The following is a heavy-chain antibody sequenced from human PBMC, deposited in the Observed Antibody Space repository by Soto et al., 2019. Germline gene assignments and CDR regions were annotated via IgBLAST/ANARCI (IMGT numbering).Heavy chain of an antibody. D-gene: IGHD3-10*01. V-gene: IGHV3-23*01. CDR1: GFTFSNNA. J-gene: IGHJ4*02. CDR3: VKKNRGSYSDYNHFDY. CDR2: ITGSGRTT. Sequence: GGSLRLSCAVSGFTFSNNAMSWVRQAPGKGLEWVSDITGSGRTTYYADVVKGRFTISRDDSKNTLYLQMNSLRADDTAVYFCVKKNRGSYSDYNHFDYWGQGTPVTVS.